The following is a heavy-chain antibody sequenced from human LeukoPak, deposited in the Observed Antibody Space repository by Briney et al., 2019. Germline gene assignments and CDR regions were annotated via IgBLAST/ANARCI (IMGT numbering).Heavy chain of an antibody. V-gene: IGHV3-21*01. D-gene: IGHD3-9*01. CDR3: AKGGQQRLAY. J-gene: IGHJ4*02. CDR1: AFTFSSYS. Sequence: GGSLRLSCAASAFTFSSYSMNWVRQAPGKGLEWVSSITSNTDYIYYADSVKGRSTISRDNAKNSLYLQMNSLRAEDTAVYYCAKGGQQRLAYWGQGTLVTVSS. CDR2: ITSNTDYI.